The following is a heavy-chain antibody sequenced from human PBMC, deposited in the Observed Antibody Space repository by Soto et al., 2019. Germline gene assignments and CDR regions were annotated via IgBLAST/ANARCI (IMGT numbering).Heavy chain of an antibody. D-gene: IGHD6-25*01. V-gene: IGHV3-23*01. CDR2: ISGSGDGT. J-gene: IGHJ4*02. Sequence: EVRLSESGGGVVQPGGSLRLSCVASGFTFSSYAMSWVRQAPGKGLEWVSGISGSGDGTYYADAVKGRVTISRDNFKKTLYLPMKRPRADDTAVYDCTKGEEAGIGAGGGFGFSFEYWGPGTLVTVSS. CDR1: GFTFSSYA. CDR3: TKGEEAGIGAGGGFGFSFEY.